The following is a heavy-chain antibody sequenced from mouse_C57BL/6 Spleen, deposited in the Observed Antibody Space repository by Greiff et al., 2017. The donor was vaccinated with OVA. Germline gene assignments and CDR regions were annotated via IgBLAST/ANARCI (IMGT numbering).Heavy chain of an antibody. D-gene: IGHD4-1*01. V-gene: IGHV3-6*01. CDR3: VTGTRYYDY. Sequence: EVKLQESGPGLVKPSQSLSLTCSVTGYSITSGYYWNWIRQFPGNKLEWMGYISYDGSNNYNPSLKNRISITRDTSKNQFFLKLNSVTTEDTATYYCVTGTRYYDYWGKGTTLTVSS. CDR1: GYSITSGYY. J-gene: IGHJ2*01. CDR2: ISYDGSN.